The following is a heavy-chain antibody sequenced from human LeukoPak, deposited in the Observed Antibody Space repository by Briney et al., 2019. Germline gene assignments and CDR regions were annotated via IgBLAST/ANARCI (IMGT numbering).Heavy chain of an antibody. Sequence: ASVKVCCKASGYTFTSYGISWVRQAPGQGIEWMGWISAYNGNTNYAQKLQGRVTMTTDTSTSTAYMELRSLRSDDTAGYYCARVEPYCSSTSCYVGGSHWFVPWGQGTLVTVSS. CDR3: ARVEPYCSSTSCYVGGSHWFVP. CDR1: GYTFTSYG. CDR2: ISAYNGNT. J-gene: IGHJ5*02. D-gene: IGHD2-2*01. V-gene: IGHV1-18*04.